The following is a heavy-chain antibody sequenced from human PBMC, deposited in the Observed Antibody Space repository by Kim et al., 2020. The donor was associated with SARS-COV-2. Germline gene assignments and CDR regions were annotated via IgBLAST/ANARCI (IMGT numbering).Heavy chain of an antibody. Sequence: SETLSLTCTVSGGSISSYYWSWIRQPPGKGLEWIGYIYYSGSTNYNPSLKSRVTISVDTSKNQFSLKLSSVTAAGTAVYYCARASYYYGSGSYYTFDYWGQGTLVTVSS. CDR2: IYYSGST. D-gene: IGHD3-10*01. CDR1: GGSISSYY. CDR3: ARASYYYGSGSYYTFDY. J-gene: IGHJ4*02. V-gene: IGHV4-59*01.